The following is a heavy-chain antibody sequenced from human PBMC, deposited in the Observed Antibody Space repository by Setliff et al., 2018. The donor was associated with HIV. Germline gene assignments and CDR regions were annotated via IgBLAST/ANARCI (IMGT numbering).Heavy chain of an antibody. J-gene: IGHJ5*02. CDR2: IYTTGST. CDR3: ARRSDWFDP. CDR1: GDSISNYY. V-gene: IGHV4-4*09. Sequence: PSETLSLTCTVSGDSISNYYWSWVRQPPGKGLEWIGYIYTTGSTNYNPSLKSRVTMSVDTSKNQFSLKVNSVTAADTAVYFCARRSDWFDPWGQGTLVTVSS.